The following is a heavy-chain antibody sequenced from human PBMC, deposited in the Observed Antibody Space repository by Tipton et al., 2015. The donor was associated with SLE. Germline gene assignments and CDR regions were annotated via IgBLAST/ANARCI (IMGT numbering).Heavy chain of an antibody. CDR2: IKQDGSEE. Sequence: GSLRLSCAVSGFTFSSYWMSWVRQAPGKGLEWVANIKQDGSEEDYVDSVKGRFTISRDNAENSLYLQMNSLRAEDTAVYYCAKESGKSTMFWEGHYAMDVWGQGTTVTVSS. D-gene: IGHD3-9*01. CDR1: GFTFSSYW. CDR3: AKESGKSTMFWEGHYAMDV. J-gene: IGHJ6*02. V-gene: IGHV3-7*03.